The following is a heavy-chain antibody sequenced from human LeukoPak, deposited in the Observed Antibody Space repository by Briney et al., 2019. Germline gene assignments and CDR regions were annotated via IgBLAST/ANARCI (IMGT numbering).Heavy chain of an antibody. CDR3: ARGPLYGSGNYPGNY. D-gene: IGHD3-10*01. Sequence: SETLSLTCAVYGGSFSGYYWSWIRQPPGKGLEWIGEINHSGSTNYNPSLKSRVTISVDTSKNQFSLKLSSVTAADTAVYYCARGPLYGSGNYPGNYWGQGTLVTVSS. CDR1: GGSFSGYY. CDR2: INHSGST. V-gene: IGHV4-34*01. J-gene: IGHJ4*02.